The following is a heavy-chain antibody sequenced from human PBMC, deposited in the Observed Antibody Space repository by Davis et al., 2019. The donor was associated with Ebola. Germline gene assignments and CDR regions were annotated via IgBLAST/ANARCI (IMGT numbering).Heavy chain of an antibody. D-gene: IGHD1-1*01. V-gene: IGHV1-3*01. J-gene: IGHJ4*02. CDR3: ARGWSTGTHLNIGVFDY. CDR2: INAGNGNT. Sequence: ASVKVSCKASGYTFTSYAMHWVRQAPGQRLEWMGWINAGNGNTKYSQKFQGRVTITRDTSASTAYMELSRLRSDDTAVYYCARGWSTGTHLNIGVFDYWGQGTLVTVSS. CDR1: GYTFTSYA.